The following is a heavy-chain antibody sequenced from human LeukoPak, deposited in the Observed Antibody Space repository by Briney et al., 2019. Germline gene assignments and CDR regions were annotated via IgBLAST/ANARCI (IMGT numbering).Heavy chain of an antibody. CDR1: GGSVSSGSYY. J-gene: IGHJ4*02. CDR3: ARGVAPSIAAAGTILSFDY. V-gene: IGHV4-39*07. Sequence: PSETLSLTCTVSGGSVSSGSYYWGWIRQPPGKGLEWIGNIYYSGSTYYNPSLKSRVTIAVETSKNQFSLKLSSVTAADTAVYYCARGVAPSIAAAGTILSFDYWGQGTLVTVSS. CDR2: IYYSGST. D-gene: IGHD6-13*01.